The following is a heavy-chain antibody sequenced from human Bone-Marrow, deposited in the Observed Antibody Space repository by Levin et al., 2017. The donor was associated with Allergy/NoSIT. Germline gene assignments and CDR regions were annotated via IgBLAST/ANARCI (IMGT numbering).Heavy chain of an antibody. CDR2: IKYGANG. Sequence: KTSETLSLTCDVSGDSIDDTEYYWTWIRQAPGTGLEWIGHIKYGANGLYNPSLQWRVAMSVDTSRSQVSLQLASVTAADAATYFCARLTAYQKKAPGRTSNYYYYFYFGMAVWGRGTRVIVSS. V-gene: IGHV4-31*11. D-gene: IGHD3-9*01. CDR3: ARLTAYQKKAPGRTSNYYYYFYFGMAV. J-gene: IGHJ6*02. CDR1: GDSIDDTEYY.